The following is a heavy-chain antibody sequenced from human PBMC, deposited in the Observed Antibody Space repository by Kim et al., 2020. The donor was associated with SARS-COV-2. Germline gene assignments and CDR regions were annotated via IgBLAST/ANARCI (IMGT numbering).Heavy chain of an antibody. V-gene: IGHV1-69*13. CDR1: GGTFSSYA. CDR2: IIPIFGTA. CDR3: ARSPIYCSGGSCDLVFRALYGMDV. D-gene: IGHD2-15*01. Sequence: SVKVSCKASGGTFSSYAISWVRQAPGQGLEWMGGIIPIFGTANYAQKFQGRVTITADESTSTAYMELSSLRSEDTAVYYCARSPIYCSGGSCDLVFRALYGMDVWGQGTTVTVSS. J-gene: IGHJ6*02.